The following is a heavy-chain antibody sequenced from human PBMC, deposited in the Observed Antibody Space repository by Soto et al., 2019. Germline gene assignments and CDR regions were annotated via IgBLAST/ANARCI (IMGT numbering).Heavy chain of an antibody. V-gene: IGHV3-66*01. CDR1: GFTVSSNY. Sequence: PGGSLRLSCAASGFTVSSNYMSWVRQAPGKGLEWISIIYSAGNTYYADSVKGRFTISRDNSKNTLYLQMNSLGAEDTAVYYCERDFVLGGQTINYYYGMDVWGQGTTVTVS. J-gene: IGHJ6*02. D-gene: IGHD2-15*01. CDR2: IYSAGNT. CDR3: ERDFVLGGQTINYYYGMDV.